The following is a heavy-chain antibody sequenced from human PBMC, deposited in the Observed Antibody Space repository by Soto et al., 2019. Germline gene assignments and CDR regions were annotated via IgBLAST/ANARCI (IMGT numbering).Heavy chain of an antibody. CDR2: ISSSGSTI. CDR3: ARGEYSSSDYYYYYGMDV. CDR1: GFTFSSYE. J-gene: IGHJ6*02. Sequence: GSLRLSCAASGFTFSSYEMNWVRQAPGKGLEWVSYISSSGSTIYYADSVKGRFTISRDNAKNSLYLQMNSLRAEDTAVYYCARGEYSSSDYYYYYGMDVWGQGPTVTLSS. V-gene: IGHV3-48*03. D-gene: IGHD6-6*01.